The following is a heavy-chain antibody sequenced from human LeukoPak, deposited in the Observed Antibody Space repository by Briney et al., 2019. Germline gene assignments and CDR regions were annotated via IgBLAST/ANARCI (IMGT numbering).Heavy chain of an antibody. Sequence: GGSLRLSCAASGFTFSSYEMNWVRQAPGKGPEWVSYISSSGSTIYYADSVKGRFTISRDNAKNSLYLQMNSLRAEDTAVYYCARAYAGTLFYWGQGTLVTVSS. D-gene: IGHD4-23*01. CDR2: ISSSGSTI. J-gene: IGHJ4*02. V-gene: IGHV3-48*03. CDR3: ARAYAGTLFY. CDR1: GFTFSSYE.